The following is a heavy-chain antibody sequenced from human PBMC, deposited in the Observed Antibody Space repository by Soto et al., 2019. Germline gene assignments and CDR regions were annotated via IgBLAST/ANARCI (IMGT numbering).Heavy chain of an antibody. D-gene: IGHD5-18*01. V-gene: IGHV3-48*03. CDR3: ARDRGWKHNRFYYYGMDV. CDR2: ISSSGSTI. Sequence: GGSLRLSCAASGFTFSSYEMNWVRQAPGKGLEWVSYISSSGSTIYYADSVKGRFTISRDNAKNSLYLQMNSLRAEDTAVYYCARDRGWKHNRFYYYGMDVWGQGTTVTVSS. CDR1: GFTFSSYE. J-gene: IGHJ6*02.